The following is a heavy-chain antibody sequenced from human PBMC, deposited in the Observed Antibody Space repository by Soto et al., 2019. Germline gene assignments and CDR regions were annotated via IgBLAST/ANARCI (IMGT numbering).Heavy chain of an antibody. V-gene: IGHV4-59*01. D-gene: IGHD3-10*01. CDR2: IFSNGRT. CDR3: ARGGDNSPWYYSL. CDR1: GGSINNNY. J-gene: IGHJ4*02. Sequence: SGTLSLTCTVSGGSINNNYWSWIRQPPGRGLEWIGYIFSNGRTNYNPSLETRVAISVDTSKNQLSLKLMSVTAADTAVYYCARGGDNSPWYYSLWGQGTLVTVSS.